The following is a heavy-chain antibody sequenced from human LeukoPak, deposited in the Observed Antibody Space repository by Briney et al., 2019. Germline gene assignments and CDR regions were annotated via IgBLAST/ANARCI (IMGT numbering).Heavy chain of an antibody. CDR3: ARVGYDSSGYYYAYFDY. V-gene: IGHV1-18*01. CDR1: GYTFTSYG. D-gene: IGHD3-22*01. CDR2: ISAYNGNT. Sequence: ASVKVSCKASGYTFTSYGISWVRQAPGQGLEWMGWISAYNGNTNYAQKLQGRVTMTTDTSTSTAYMELRSLRSDDTAVYYCARVGYDSSGYYYAYFDYWGQGTLVTVSS. J-gene: IGHJ4*02.